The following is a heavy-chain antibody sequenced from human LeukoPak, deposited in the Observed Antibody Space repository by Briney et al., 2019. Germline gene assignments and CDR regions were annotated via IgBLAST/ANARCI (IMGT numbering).Heavy chain of an antibody. V-gene: IGHV1-18*01. CDR3: ARSQGGSFDF. D-gene: IGHD3-16*01. Sequence: ASVKVSCKGSGYTFATYGVSWVRQAPGQGLEWMGWISAHCGDTNFARRLQDRVTLTTDTSTSTAYMELRSLKSDDTAVYYCARSQGGSFDFWGQGTPVTVSS. CDR2: ISAHCGDT. J-gene: IGHJ4*02. CDR1: GYTFATYG.